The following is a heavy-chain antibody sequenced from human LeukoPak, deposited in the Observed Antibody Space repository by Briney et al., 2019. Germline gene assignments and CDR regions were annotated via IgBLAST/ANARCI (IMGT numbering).Heavy chain of an antibody. CDR1: GFTFSSYG. Sequence: PGGSLRLSCAASGFTFSSYGMHWVRQAPGKGLEWVAVIWYDGSNKYYADSVKGRFTISRDNSKNMLYLQMNSLRAGDTAVYYCARDVAAAGYYYYYGMDVWGQGTTVTVSS. CDR2: IWYDGSNK. CDR3: ARDVAAAGYYYYYGMDV. V-gene: IGHV3-33*01. J-gene: IGHJ6*02. D-gene: IGHD6-13*01.